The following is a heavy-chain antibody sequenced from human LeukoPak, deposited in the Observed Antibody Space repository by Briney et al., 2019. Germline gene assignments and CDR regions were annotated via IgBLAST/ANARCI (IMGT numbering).Heavy chain of an antibody. D-gene: IGHD5-24*01. Sequence: AGGSLRLSCAASGFTFSSYWMSWVRQAPGKGLEWVANIKQDGSEKYYVDSVKGRFTISRDNAKNSLYLQMNSLRAEDTAVYYCARVEMAIKTDYYYYMDVWGKGTTVTVSS. J-gene: IGHJ6*03. CDR1: GFTFSSYW. CDR3: ARVEMAIKTDYYYYMDV. CDR2: IKQDGSEK. V-gene: IGHV3-7*01.